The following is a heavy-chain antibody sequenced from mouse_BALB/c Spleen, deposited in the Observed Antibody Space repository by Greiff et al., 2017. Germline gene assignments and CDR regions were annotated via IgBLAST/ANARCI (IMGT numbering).Heavy chain of an antibody. CDR3: AKPLDY. Sequence: EVQLLESGAGLVQPGASVKLSCAASGFTFSSFWMHWVQQAPGKGLEWIGNISSCSSTTYYAHTVKGRATFSRDKPKNTPFLQLTSLTSEDTAMYYCAKPLDYWGQGTPVTVSA. V-gene: IGHV5-17*02. CDR2: ISSCSSTT. J-gene: IGHJ2*01. CDR1: GFTFSSFW.